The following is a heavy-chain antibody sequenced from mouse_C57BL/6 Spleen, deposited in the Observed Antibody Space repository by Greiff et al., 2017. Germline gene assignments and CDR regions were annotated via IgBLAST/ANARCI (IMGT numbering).Heavy chain of an antibody. CDR2: IWSGGST. J-gene: IGHJ4*01. V-gene: IGHV2-2*01. Sequence: QVHVKQSGPGLVQPSQSLSITCTVSGFSLTSYGVHWVRQSPGKGLEWLGVIWSGGSTDYNAAFISRLSISKDNSKSQVFFKMNSLQADDTAIYYCARNGHYGSGSYAMDYWGQGTSVTVSS. CDR3: ARNGHYGSGSYAMDY. CDR1: GFSLTSYG. D-gene: IGHD1-1*01.